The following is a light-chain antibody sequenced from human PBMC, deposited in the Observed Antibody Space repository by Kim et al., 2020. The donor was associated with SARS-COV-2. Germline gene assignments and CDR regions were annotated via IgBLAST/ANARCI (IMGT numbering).Light chain of an antibody. CDR1: NIGSKS. V-gene: IGLV3-21*04. J-gene: IGLJ2*01. CDR2: YDS. Sequence: SYELTQPPSVSVAPGKTARITCEGNNIGSKSVHWYQQKPGQAPVLVIYYDSDRPSGIPERFSGSNSGNTATLTISRVEAGDEADYYCQVWDNSSDHVVFG. CDR3: QVWDNSSDHVV.